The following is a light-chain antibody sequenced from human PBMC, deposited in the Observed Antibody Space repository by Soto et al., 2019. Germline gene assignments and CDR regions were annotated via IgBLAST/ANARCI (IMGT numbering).Light chain of an antibody. J-gene: IGLJ1*01. V-gene: IGLV2-23*01. CDR3: RYSAPDSTYV. CDR1: SSDVGAYNS. Sequence: QSALAQPASVSGSPGQSITVSFTGTSSDVGAYNSVSWYQQHPHRAPQVIIYKGTQRPSGVSNRFSGSTSGNAASLTISALQADDEADYFCRYSAPDSTYVFGTGTKV. CDR2: KGT.